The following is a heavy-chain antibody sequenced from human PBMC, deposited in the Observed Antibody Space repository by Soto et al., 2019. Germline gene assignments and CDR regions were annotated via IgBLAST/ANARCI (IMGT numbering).Heavy chain of an antibody. J-gene: IGHJ4*02. CDR2: ISGSGGSP. Sequence: PGGSLRLSCAASGFTFSSYAMSWVRQAPGKGLEWVSGISGSGGSPYYADSVKGRFTISRDNSKNTLQLQMNSLRAEDTAKYCCAKDPYGSGFGSFDSWGQGTLVTVSS. CDR3: AKDPYGSGFGSFDS. CDR1: GFTFSSYA. V-gene: IGHV3-23*01. D-gene: IGHD6-19*01.